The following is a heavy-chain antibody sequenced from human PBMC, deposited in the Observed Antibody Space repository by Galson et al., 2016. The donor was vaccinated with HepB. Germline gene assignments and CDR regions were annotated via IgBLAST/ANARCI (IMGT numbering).Heavy chain of an antibody. V-gene: IGHV3-23*01. D-gene: IGHD6-13*01. CDR2: VSGSGDNT. Sequence: SLRLSCAASGFTLSNYGMSWVRQAPGKGLEWVSAVSGSGDNTYYADSVKGRFSISRDNPKNTLYLQMSSLTAEDTAVYYCAKWSDAAATYWGQGALVTVSS. CDR1: GFTLSNYG. CDR3: AKWSDAAATY. J-gene: IGHJ4*02.